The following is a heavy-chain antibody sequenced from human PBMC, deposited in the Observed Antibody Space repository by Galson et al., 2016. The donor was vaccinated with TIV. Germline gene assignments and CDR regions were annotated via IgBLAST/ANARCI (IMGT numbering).Heavy chain of an antibody. CDR3: ARVFISYYFDS. CDR2: ISYDGTDK. CDR1: GFTFSSYG. Sequence: SLRLSCAASGFTFSSYGMHWVRQAPGKGLEWVAFISYDGTDKYYRDSVKGRFTISRDKAKNTLYLQMNSLRVEDTAVYYCARVFISYYFDSWGQGTPVTVSS. J-gene: IGHJ4*02. V-gene: IGHV3-30*10. D-gene: IGHD5-18*01.